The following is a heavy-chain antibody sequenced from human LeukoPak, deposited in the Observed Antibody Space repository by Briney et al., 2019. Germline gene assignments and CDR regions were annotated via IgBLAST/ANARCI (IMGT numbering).Heavy chain of an antibody. J-gene: IGHJ4*02. CDR3: ASGGSPSPFIRTQGIFGVVDDY. D-gene: IGHD3-3*01. Sequence: AGGSLRLSCAASGFTFSSYSMNWVRQAPGKGLEWVSYISSSSSTIYYADSVKGRFTISRDNAKNSLYLQMNSLRAEDTAVYYCASGGSPSPFIRTQGIFGVVDDYWGQGTLVTVSS. V-gene: IGHV3-48*01. CDR2: ISSSSSTI. CDR1: GFTFSSYS.